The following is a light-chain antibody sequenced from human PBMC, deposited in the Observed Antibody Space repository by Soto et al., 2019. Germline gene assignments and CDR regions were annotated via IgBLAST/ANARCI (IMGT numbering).Light chain of an antibody. V-gene: IGKV3-15*01. CDR2: GAF. CDR3: QQYKNWPPLT. J-gene: IGKJ4*01. Sequence: EIVMTQSPATLSVSPGETATLSCRASQSVSYNLAWYQQKPGQGPRLVIYGAFSRATGIPARFSGSGSGTEFTLSISSLQSEDFAVYYCQQYKNWPPLTFGGGNKVEIK. CDR1: QSVSYN.